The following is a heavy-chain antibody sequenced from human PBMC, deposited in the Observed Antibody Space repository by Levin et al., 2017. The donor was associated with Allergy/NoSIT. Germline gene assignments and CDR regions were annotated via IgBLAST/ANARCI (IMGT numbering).Heavy chain of an antibody. V-gene: IGHV4-59*01. CDR1: GGSISSSY. D-gene: IGHD6-13*01. CDR2: IYYSGST. J-gene: IGHJ6*02. CDR3: ARDRVAAAGRDYYYYGMDV. Sequence: SQTLSLTCTVSGGSISSSYWSWIRQPPGKGLEWIGYIYYSGSTNYNPSLKSRVTISVDTSKNQFSLKLSSVTAADTAVYYCARDRVAAAGRDYYYYGMDVWGQGTTVTVSS.